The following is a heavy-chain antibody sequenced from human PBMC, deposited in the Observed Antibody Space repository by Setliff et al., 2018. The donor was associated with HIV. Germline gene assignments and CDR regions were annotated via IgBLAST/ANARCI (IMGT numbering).Heavy chain of an antibody. Sequence: GESLTISCAASGFTFSSYSMNWVRQAPGKGMEWVSYISSSSSYTHYADSVKGRFTISRDNVKNSLYLQMNSLRAEDTAVYYCARDRYSGSSTDYWGQGTLVTVSS. J-gene: IGHJ4*02. CDR3: ARDRYSGSSTDY. V-gene: IGHV3-21*01. CDR2: ISSSSSYT. CDR1: GFTFSSYS. D-gene: IGHD1-26*01.